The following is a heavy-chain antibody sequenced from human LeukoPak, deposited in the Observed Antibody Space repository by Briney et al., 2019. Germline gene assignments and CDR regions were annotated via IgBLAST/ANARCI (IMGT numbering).Heavy chain of an antibody. J-gene: IGHJ4*02. V-gene: IGHV4-39*07. D-gene: IGHD6-6*01. CDR3: ARDSRLYGSSDYFDY. Sequence: SETLSLTCTVSGGSISSSSYYWGWLRQPPGRGLEGIGSIYYSGSTYNNPSLKSRVTISVDTSKNQFSLKLSSVTAADTAVYYCARDSRLYGSSDYFDYWGQGTLVTVSS. CDR1: GGSISSSSYY. CDR2: IYYSGST.